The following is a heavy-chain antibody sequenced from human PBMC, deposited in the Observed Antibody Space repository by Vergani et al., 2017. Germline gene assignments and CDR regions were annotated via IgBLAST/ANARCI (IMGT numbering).Heavy chain of an antibody. Sequence: QVQLVQSGAEVKKPGASVKVSCKASGYTFTSYDINWVRQAPGQGLEWMGWMNPNFGTTGYAQKFQGRVTMTGNNAISTAYMELSSLRSEDTAVYYCAGGSRITIFGVVIEWWADYWGQGTLVAVSS. D-gene: IGHD3-3*01. CDR1: GYTFTSYD. J-gene: IGHJ4*02. V-gene: IGHV1-8*01. CDR2: MNPNFGTT. CDR3: AGGSRITIFGVVIEWWADY.